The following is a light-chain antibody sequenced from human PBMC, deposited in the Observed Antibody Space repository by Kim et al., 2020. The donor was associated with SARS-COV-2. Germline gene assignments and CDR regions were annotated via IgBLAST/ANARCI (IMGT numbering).Light chain of an antibody. Sequence: DIQMTQSPSSLSVSVGDRVTLTCRASQSISSYLNLYQQKPGKAPNLLIYAASKLHSGVPSRFSGSGSGTDFTLTISSLQPEDFATYYCQQGYCTFGQGTKLEI. CDR2: AAS. CDR1: QSISSY. J-gene: IGKJ2*01. CDR3: QQGYCT. V-gene: IGKV1-39*01.